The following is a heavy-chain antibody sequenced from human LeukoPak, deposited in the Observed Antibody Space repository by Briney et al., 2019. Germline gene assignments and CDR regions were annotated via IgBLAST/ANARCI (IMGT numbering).Heavy chain of an antibody. CDR1: GDSISSSSYY. J-gene: IGHJ5*02. Sequence: SQTLSLTCTVAGDSISSSSYYWGWIRQPPGKGLEWIGSIYYRGSTYYNPSLKSHVTMSVDTSKNQFSLKLTSVTPAGTAVFYCARCYFIATRILWFVPWGQGTLVTVSS. CDR3: ARCYFIATRILWFVP. V-gene: IGHV4-39*07. CDR2: IYYRGST. D-gene: IGHD6-6*01.